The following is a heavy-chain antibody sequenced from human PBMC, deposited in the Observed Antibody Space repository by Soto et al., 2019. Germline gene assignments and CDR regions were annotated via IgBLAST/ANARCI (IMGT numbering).Heavy chain of an antibody. V-gene: IGHV1-69*13. D-gene: IGHD2-2*01. Sequence: ASVKVSCKASGGTFSSYAISWVRQAPGQGLEWMGGIIPIFGTANYAQKFQGRVTITADESTSTAYMELSSLRSEDTAVYYCARDQGVVVPAAMWIEYGMDVWGQGTTVTVSS. CDR1: GGTFSSYA. J-gene: IGHJ6*02. CDR2: IIPIFGTA. CDR3: ARDQGVVVPAAMWIEYGMDV.